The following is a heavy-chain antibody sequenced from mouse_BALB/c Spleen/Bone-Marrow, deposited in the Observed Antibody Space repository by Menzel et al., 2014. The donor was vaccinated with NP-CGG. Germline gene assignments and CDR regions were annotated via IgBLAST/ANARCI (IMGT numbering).Heavy chain of an antibody. D-gene: IGHD2-12*01. Sequence: VQLMESGAELVRPGASVTLSCKASGYTFTDYEMHWVKQTPVHGLEWIGAIDPETGGTAYNQKFKGKATLTADKSSSTAYMKLLTLTSDDFSFYYCTRDDSCHYYIDVWGAGTTVTVSS. CDR3: TRDDSCHYYIDV. CDR1: GYTFTDYE. J-gene: IGHJ1*01. V-gene: IGHV1-15*01. CDR2: IDPETGGT.